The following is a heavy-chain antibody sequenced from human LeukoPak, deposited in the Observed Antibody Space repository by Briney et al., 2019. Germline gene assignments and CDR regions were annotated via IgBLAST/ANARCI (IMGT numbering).Heavy chain of an antibody. V-gene: IGHV1-2*02. CDR3: ARVLRFLEWRRKYYFDY. J-gene: IGHJ4*02. CDR1: GYTFTGYY. Sequence: ASVKVSCKASGYTFTGYYMHWVRQAPGQGLEWMGWINPNSGGTNYAQKFQGRVTMTRDTSISTAYMELSRLRSDDTAVYYCARVLRFLEWRRKYYFDYWGQGTLVTVSS. D-gene: IGHD3-3*01. CDR2: INPNSGGT.